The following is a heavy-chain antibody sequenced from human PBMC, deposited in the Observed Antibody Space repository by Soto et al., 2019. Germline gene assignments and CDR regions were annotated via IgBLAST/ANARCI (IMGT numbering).Heavy chain of an antibody. CDR3: ARDRIASSKYYSGMDV. D-gene: IGHD6-13*01. CDR2: IIPIFGTE. J-gene: IGHJ6*02. CDR1: GGTFSSYA. Sequence: QVQLVQSGAEVKKPGSSVRVSCKASGGTFSSYAISWVRQAPGQGLEWMGGIIPIFGTENYGQKFQGRVTITAHESPSTAYMELSSLRSEDTAVYYCARDRIASSKYYSGMDVWGQGTTVTVSS. V-gene: IGHV1-69*01.